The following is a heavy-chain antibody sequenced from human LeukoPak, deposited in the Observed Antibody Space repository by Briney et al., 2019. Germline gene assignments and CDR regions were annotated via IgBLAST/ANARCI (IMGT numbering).Heavy chain of an antibody. J-gene: IGHJ4*02. V-gene: IGHV4-34*01. CDR3: ARAAGYSYGYYFDY. D-gene: IGHD5-18*01. CDR1: GGSFSGYY. Sequence: PPETLSLTCAVYGGSFSGYYWSWIRQPPGKGLEWIGEINHSGSTNYNPSLKSRVTISVDTSKNQFSLKLSSVTAADTAVYYCARAAGYSYGYYFDYWGQGTLVTVST. CDR2: INHSGST.